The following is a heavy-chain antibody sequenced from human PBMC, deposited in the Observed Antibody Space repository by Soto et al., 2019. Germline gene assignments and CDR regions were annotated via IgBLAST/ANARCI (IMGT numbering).Heavy chain of an antibody. D-gene: IGHD5-18*01. J-gene: IGHJ5*02. Sequence: GGSLRLSCAASGFTFSSFWMHWVRQVPGKGLVWVSRIDNDGSSTNYADSVKGRFTISRDNAKNTLYLQVNSLRAEDTAVYYCARALDTTMASKDNWLDPWGQGTLVTVSS. CDR3: ARALDTTMASKDNWLDP. V-gene: IGHV3-74*01. CDR1: GFTFSSFW. CDR2: IDNDGSST.